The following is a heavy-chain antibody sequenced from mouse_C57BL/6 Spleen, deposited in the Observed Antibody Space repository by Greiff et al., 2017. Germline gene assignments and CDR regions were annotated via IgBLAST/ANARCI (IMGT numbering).Heavy chain of an antibody. CDR3: AGIYYYGSSADY. J-gene: IGHJ2*01. D-gene: IGHD1-1*01. V-gene: IGHV1-81*01. Sequence: VKLVESGAELARPGASVKLSCKASGYTFTSYGISWVKQRTGQGLEWIGEIYPRSGNTYYNEKFKGKATLTADKSSSTAYMELRSLTSEDSAVYFCAGIYYYGSSADYWGQGTTLTVSS. CDR2: IYPRSGNT. CDR1: GYTFTSYG.